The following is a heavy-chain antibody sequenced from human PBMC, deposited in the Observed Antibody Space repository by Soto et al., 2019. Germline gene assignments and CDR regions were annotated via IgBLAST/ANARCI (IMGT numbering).Heavy chain of an antibody. Sequence: ASVKVSCKASGYSFTDYHIHWVRQAPGQGLEWLGRINPKSGGTSTAQKFQGWVTMTTDTYISTASMELTRLTSDDTAIYYCARSDTTECSNGVCSFFYNHDMDVWGQGTTVTVSS. CDR1: GYSFTDYH. CDR2: INPKSGGT. J-gene: IGHJ6*02. CDR3: ARSDTTECSNGVCSFFYNHDMDV. D-gene: IGHD2-8*01. V-gene: IGHV1-2*04.